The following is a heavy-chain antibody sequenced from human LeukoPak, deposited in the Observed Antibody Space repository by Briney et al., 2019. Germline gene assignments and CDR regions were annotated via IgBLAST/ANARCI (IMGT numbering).Heavy chain of an antibody. Sequence: PGGSLRLSCAASGSIFSNYAINWVRQAPGKGLEWVSAISGGGYNTYYADSVKGRFTMSRDNSKNTVYLRMDSLRAEDTAIYYCAKDRSSWYYPFDYWGQGTLVTVSS. J-gene: IGHJ4*02. CDR1: GSIFSNYA. D-gene: IGHD6-13*01. CDR3: AKDRSSWYYPFDY. CDR2: ISGGGYNT. V-gene: IGHV3-23*01.